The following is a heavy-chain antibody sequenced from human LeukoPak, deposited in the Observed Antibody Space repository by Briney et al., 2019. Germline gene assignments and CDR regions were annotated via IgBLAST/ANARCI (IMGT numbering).Heavy chain of an antibody. CDR1: GGSISSSYYY. CDR2: IYYSGNT. V-gene: IGHV4-39*01. Sequence: SETLSLTCTVSGGSISSSYYYWGWLRQPPGKGLEWIGTIYYSGNTYYNPSLKSRVTISVDTSKNQFSLKLSSVTAPDTAVYYCARHEDRNWYFDHWGQGTLVTVSS. D-gene: IGHD1-1*01. CDR3: ARHEDRNWYFDH. J-gene: IGHJ4*02.